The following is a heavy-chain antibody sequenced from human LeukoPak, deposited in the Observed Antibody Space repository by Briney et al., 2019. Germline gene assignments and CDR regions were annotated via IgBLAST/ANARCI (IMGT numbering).Heavy chain of an antibody. D-gene: IGHD4-17*01. V-gene: IGHV3-11*01. CDR3: ARDPDYGDPY. J-gene: IGHJ4*02. Sequence: GGSLRLSCTVSGFTLTDHYMGWFRQSPGRGLEWISWITSTGTTRDYADSVKGRFTISRDNTKNSVYLQMTSLRADDTAVYYCARDPDYGDPYWGQGTLVTVSS. CDR2: ITSTGTTR. CDR1: GFTLTDHY.